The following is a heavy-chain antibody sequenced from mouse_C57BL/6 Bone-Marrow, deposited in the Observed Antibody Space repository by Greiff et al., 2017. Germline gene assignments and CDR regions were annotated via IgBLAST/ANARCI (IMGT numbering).Heavy chain of an antibody. CDR2: IWGGRST. V-gene: IGHV2-9*01. CDR3: AKRGYYGWFAY. J-gene: IGHJ3*01. D-gene: IGHD1-1*01. Sequence: VKLQESGPGLVAPSQSLSITCTVSGFSLTSYGVDWVRQPPGKGLAWLGVIWGGRSTNYNSALMPRLSISKDNSKSQVFLKMNSLQTYDTAMYYCAKRGYYGWFAYWGQGALVTVSA. CDR1: GFSLTSYG.